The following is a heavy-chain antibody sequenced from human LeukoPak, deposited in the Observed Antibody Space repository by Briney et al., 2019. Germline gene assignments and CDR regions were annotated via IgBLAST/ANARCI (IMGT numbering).Heavy chain of an antibody. Sequence: SSETLSLTCTVSGGSISSYYWSWIRQPPGKGLEWIGNINYSGSTNYNPSLKSRVTISVDTSKNQFSLNLSSVTAADTAVYYCARMIRVYYFDYWGQGTLVTVSS. J-gene: IGHJ4*02. CDR3: ARMIRVYYFDY. V-gene: IGHV4-59*01. D-gene: IGHD2-8*01. CDR2: INYSGST. CDR1: GGSISSYY.